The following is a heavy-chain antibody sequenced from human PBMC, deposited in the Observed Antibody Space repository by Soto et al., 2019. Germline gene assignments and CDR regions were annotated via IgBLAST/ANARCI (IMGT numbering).Heavy chain of an antibody. CDR3: AKDRMGAGVRGYFDY. J-gene: IGHJ4*02. V-gene: IGHV3-30*18. CDR2: ISYDGSNK. D-gene: IGHD3-10*01. CDR1: GFPFSAFA. Sequence: QVQLVESGEAVFQPGGSLRLSCAASGFPFSAFARDWVRQAPGKGLEGVEVISYDGSNKYYADSVKGRFTISRDNSKNTLYLQMNSLRAEDTAVYYCAKDRMGAGVRGYFDYWGQGTLVTVSS.